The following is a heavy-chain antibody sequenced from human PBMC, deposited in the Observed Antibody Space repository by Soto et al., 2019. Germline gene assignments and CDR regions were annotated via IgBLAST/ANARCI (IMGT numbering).Heavy chain of an antibody. Sequence: SETLSLTCAVYVGSFSGYYWSWIRQPPGKGLEWIGEINHSGSTNYNPSLKSRVTISVDTSKNQFSLKLSSVTAADTAVYYCARGSRATSSNYYYYYMDVWGKGTTVTVSS. CDR1: VGSFSGYY. CDR3: ARGSRATSSNYYYYYMDV. V-gene: IGHV4-34*01. D-gene: IGHD5-12*01. J-gene: IGHJ6*03. CDR2: INHSGST.